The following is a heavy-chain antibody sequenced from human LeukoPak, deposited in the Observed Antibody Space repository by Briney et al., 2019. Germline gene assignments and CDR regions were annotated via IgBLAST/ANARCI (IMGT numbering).Heavy chain of an antibody. Sequence: GGSLRLSCAASGFTFSSYGMHWVRQAPGKGLEWVAVISYDGSNKYYADSVKGRFTISRDNSKNTLYLQMNSLRAEDTAVYYCAREAYNWNIDVFDIWGQGTMVTVSS. CDR1: GFTFSSYG. CDR2: ISYDGSNK. D-gene: IGHD1/OR15-1a*01. J-gene: IGHJ3*02. CDR3: AREAYNWNIDVFDI. V-gene: IGHV3-30*03.